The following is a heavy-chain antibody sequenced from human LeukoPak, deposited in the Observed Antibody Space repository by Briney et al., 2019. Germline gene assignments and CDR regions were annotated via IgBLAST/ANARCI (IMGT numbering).Heavy chain of an antibody. CDR2: IYYSGST. CDR3: ARGHYYDSSGYYYTLSLAFDY. V-gene: IGHV4-59*01. CDR1: GGSISSYY. Sequence: SETLSLTCTVSGGSISSYYWSWIRQPPGKGLEWIGYIYYSGSTNYNPSLTSRVTISVDTSKNQFSLKLSSVTAADTAVYYCARGHYYDSSGYYYTLSLAFDYWGQGTLVTVSS. D-gene: IGHD3-22*01. J-gene: IGHJ4*02.